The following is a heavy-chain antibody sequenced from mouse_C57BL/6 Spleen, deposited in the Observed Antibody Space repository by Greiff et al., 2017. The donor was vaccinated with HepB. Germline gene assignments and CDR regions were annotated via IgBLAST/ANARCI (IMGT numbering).Heavy chain of an antibody. J-gene: IGHJ2*01. Sequence: DVMLVESGGGLVKPGGSLKLSCAASGFTFSDYGMHWVRQAPEKGLEWVAYISSGSSTIYYADTVKGRFTISRDNAKNTLFLQMTSLRSEDTAMYYCARFYYGVFDYWGQGTTLTVSS. CDR3: ARFYYGVFDY. V-gene: IGHV5-17*01. D-gene: IGHD2-1*01. CDR2: ISSGSSTI. CDR1: GFTFSDYG.